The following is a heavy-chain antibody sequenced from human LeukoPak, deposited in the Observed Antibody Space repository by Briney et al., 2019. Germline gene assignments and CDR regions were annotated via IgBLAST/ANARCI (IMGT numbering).Heavy chain of an antibody. V-gene: IGHV1-24*01. CDR3: ATTPEGQWEINQYAFDI. Sequence: ASVKVSCKVSGYTLTELSMHWVRQAPGKGLEWMGGFDPEDGETIYAQKFQGRVTMTEDTSTDTAYVELSSLRSEDTAVYYCATTPEGQWEINQYAFDIWGQGTMVTVSS. D-gene: IGHD1-26*01. CDR1: GYTLTELS. CDR2: FDPEDGET. J-gene: IGHJ3*02.